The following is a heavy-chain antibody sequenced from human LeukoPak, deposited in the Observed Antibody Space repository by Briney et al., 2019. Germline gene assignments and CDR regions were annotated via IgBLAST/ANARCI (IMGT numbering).Heavy chain of an antibody. CDR3: AKDGEVSGWPIDY. J-gene: IGHJ4*02. V-gene: IGHV3-23*01. Sequence: GGSLRLSCAASGFTVSSNYMSWVRQAPGKGLEWVSAISDSRGTTYYADSVKGRFTISRDNSKNTVYLQMNSLRVEDTAVYYCAKDGEVSGWPIDYWGQGTLVTVSS. CDR1: GFTVSSNY. D-gene: IGHD6-19*01. CDR2: ISDSRGTT.